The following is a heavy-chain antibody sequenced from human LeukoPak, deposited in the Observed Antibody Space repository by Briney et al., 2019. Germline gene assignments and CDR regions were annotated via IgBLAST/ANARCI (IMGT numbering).Heavy chain of an antibody. D-gene: IGHD6-25*01. CDR3: ARDGLAAATLHWCFDL. V-gene: IGHV3-21*01. J-gene: IGHJ2*01. Sequence: GGSLRLSCAASGFTFSSYSMNWVRQAPGKGLEWVSSISSSSYIYYADSVKGRFTISRDNARNSLYLQMNSLRAEDTAVYYCARDGLAAATLHWCFDLWGRGTLVTISS. CDR2: ISSSSYI. CDR1: GFTFSSYS.